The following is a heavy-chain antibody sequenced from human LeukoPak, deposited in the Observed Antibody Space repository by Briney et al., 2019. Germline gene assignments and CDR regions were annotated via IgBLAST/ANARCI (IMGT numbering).Heavy chain of an antibody. V-gene: IGHV1-24*01. Sequence: ASVKVSCKVSGYTLTELSMHWVRQAPGKGLEWMGGFDPEDGETIYAQKFQGRVTMTEDTSTDTAYMELSRLRSDDTAVYYCARFLLGPILTGYLRGGGDSQDNYFDYWGQGTLVTVSS. D-gene: IGHD3-9*01. CDR2: FDPEDGET. J-gene: IGHJ4*02. CDR1: GYTLTELS. CDR3: ARFLLGPILTGYLRGGGDSQDNYFDY.